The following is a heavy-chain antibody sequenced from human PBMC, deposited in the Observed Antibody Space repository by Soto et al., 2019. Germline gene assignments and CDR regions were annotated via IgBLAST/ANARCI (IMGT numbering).Heavy chain of an antibody. CDR2: IYWDDDK. CDR3: GAGTSDRLFQH. D-gene: IGHD6-19*01. J-gene: IGHJ1*01. CDR1: GFSLSTSGVG. Sequence: SGPTLVKPTQTLTLTCTFSGFSLSTSGVGVGWIRQPPGKALEWLALIYWDDDKRYSPSLKSRLTITKDTSKNQVVLTMTNMDPVDTATYYCGAGTSDRLFQHWGQGTLVTVSS. V-gene: IGHV2-5*02.